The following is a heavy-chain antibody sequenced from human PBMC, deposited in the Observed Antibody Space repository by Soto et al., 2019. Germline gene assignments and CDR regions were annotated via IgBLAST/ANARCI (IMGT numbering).Heavy chain of an antibody. Sequence: QVQLQESGPGLVKPSETLSLSCTVSGDSFSNYYCNWVRKSAGKGLEWIGRIYPTGSTTYNTSLKSRLTMSVDTSTNQFSLRLTSMTAADTAVYYCATGRSEVVPGAMDTWGQGTLVTVSS. D-gene: IGHD2-2*01. CDR2: IYPTGST. CDR1: GDSFSNYY. J-gene: IGHJ5*02. V-gene: IGHV4-4*07. CDR3: ATGRSEVVPGAMDT.